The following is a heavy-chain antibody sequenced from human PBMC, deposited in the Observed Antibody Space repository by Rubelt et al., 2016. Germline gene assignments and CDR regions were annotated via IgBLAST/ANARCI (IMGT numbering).Heavy chain of an antibody. Sequence: GFTFSSYAVHWVRQAPGKGLEWVAVISYDGSNKYYADSVKGRFTISRDNSKNSLYLQMNSLRAEDTAVYYCAKFVGFGVSYYGMDVWGQGTTVTVSS. CDR2: ISYDGSNK. D-gene: IGHD3-3*01. CDR3: AKFVGFGVSYYGMDV. V-gene: IGHV3-30-3*02. CDR1: GFTFSSYA. J-gene: IGHJ6*02.